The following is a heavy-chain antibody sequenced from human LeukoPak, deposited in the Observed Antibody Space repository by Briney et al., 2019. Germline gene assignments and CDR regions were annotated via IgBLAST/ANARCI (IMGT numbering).Heavy chain of an antibody. Sequence: GGSLRLSCAASGFTFSSYSMNWVRQAPGKGLEWVSYISSSSSTIYYADPVKGRFTISRDNAKNSLYLQMNSLRAEDTAVYYCARSHTSGYSSGWKPSPLDYWGQGTLVTVSS. V-gene: IGHV3-48*04. CDR1: GFTFSSYS. J-gene: IGHJ4*02. D-gene: IGHD6-19*01. CDR2: ISSSSSTI. CDR3: ARSHTSGYSSGWKPSPLDY.